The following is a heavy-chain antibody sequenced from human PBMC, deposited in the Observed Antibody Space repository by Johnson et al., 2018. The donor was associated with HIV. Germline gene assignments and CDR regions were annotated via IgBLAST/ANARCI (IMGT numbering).Heavy chain of an antibody. J-gene: IGHJ3*02. D-gene: IGHD1-26*01. CDR2: ISWHSGLTL. Sequence: VQLVESGGGIVQPGGSLRLSCAASGFTFSSHWMPWVRQAPGKGLEWVSGISWHSGLTLYYADSVKGGLTISRDNAKNSLYLQMNSLRADDSAVYYCARGSGGIVGAQDIWGEGTMVTVSS. CDR3: ARGSGGIVGAQDI. CDR1: GFTFSSHW. V-gene: IGHV3-48*04.